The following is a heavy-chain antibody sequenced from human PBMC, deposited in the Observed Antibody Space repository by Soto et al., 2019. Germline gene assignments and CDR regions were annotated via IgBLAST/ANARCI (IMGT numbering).Heavy chain of an antibody. CDR3: ARTKLSADIVVVPAARIWFDP. D-gene: IGHD2-2*01. CDR2: IDWEDDK. V-gene: IGHV2-70*01. Sequence: SGPTLVNPTQTLTLTCTFSGFSLSTSGMCVSWIRQPPGKALEWLALIDWEDDKYYSTSLKTRLTISKDTSKNQVVLTMTNMDPVDTATYYCARTKLSADIVVVPAARIWFDPWGQGILVTVSS. CDR1: GFSLSTSGMC. J-gene: IGHJ5*02.